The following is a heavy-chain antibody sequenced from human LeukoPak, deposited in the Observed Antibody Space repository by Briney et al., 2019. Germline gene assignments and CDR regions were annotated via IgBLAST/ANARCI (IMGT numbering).Heavy chain of an antibody. Sequence: SETLSLTCTVSGGSISSYYWSWIRQPPGKGLEWIGYIYYSGSTNYNPSLKSRVTISVDTSKNQFSLKLSSVTAADTAVYYCAREQSLWTAVAGGGMDVWGQGTTVTVSS. CDR1: GGSISSYY. CDR2: IYYSGST. D-gene: IGHD6-19*01. J-gene: IGHJ6*02. V-gene: IGHV4-59*01. CDR3: AREQSLWTAVAGGGMDV.